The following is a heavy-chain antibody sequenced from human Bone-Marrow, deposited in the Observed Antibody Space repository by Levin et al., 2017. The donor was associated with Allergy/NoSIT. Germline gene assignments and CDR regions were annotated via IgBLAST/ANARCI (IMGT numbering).Heavy chain of an antibody. CDR3: ARDLGGSYWNYYYGMDV. J-gene: IGHJ6*02. CDR2: IWYDGSNK. D-gene: IGHD1-26*01. Sequence: GGSLRLSCAASGFTFSSYGMHWVRQAPGKGLEWVAVIWYDGSNKYYADSVKGRFTISRDNSKNTLYLQMNSLRAEDTAVYYCARDLGGSYWNYYYGMDVWGQGTTVTVSS. CDR1: GFTFSSYG. V-gene: IGHV3-33*01.